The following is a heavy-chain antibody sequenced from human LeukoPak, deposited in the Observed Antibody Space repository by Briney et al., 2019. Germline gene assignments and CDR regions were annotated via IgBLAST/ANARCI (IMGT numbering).Heavy chain of an antibody. CDR2: IYPGDSDT. CDR1: GYSFTSYW. CDR3: ARRDCSSTSCRDYYGMDV. D-gene: IGHD2-2*01. Sequence: GESLKISCKGSGYSFTSYWIGWVRQMPGKGLEWMGIIYPGDSDTRYSPSFQGQVTISADKSTSTAYLQWSSLKASDTAMYYCARRDCSSTSCRDYYGMDVWGQGTTVTVSS. J-gene: IGHJ6*02. V-gene: IGHV5-51*01.